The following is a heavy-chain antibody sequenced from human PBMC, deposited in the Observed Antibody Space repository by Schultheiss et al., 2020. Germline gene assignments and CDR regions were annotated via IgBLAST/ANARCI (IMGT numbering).Heavy chain of an antibody. CDR2: ISSSSSYI. CDR3: AKDISAGAAGYYYYYGMDV. CDR1: GFTFSSYA. V-gene: IGHV3-21*04. Sequence: GGSLRLSCAASGFTFSSYAMSWVRQAPGKGLEWVSSISSSSSYIYYADSVKGRFTISRESAKNSLYLQMNSLRAEDTALYYCAKDISAGAAGYYYYYGMDVWGQGTTVTVS. J-gene: IGHJ6*02. D-gene: IGHD6-13*01.